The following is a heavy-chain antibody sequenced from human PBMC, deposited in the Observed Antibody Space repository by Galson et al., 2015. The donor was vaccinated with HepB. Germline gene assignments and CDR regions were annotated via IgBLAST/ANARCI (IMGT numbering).Heavy chain of an antibody. Sequence: SVKVSCKASGYTFSVNYIHWVRQAPGQGLEWMGWIIPHSGGTTYSQKFQGRVTMTRDTSINTAYMELSSLGSDDAAVYYCARGVLPPAPDYWGQGTLVTVSS. J-gene: IGHJ4*02. CDR1: GYTFSVNY. D-gene: IGHD2-2*01. CDR3: ARGVLPPAPDY. V-gene: IGHV1-2*02. CDR2: IIPHSGGT.